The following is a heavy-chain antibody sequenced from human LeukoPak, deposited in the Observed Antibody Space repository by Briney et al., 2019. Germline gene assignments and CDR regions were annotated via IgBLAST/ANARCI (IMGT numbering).Heavy chain of an antibody. Sequence: SSETLSLTCTVSGGSISSYYWSWIRQPPGKGLEWIGYIYYSGSTNYNPSLKSRVTISVDTSKNQFSLRLSSVTAADTAVYYCVRDCGHFEIDYWGQGTLVTVSS. V-gene: IGHV4-59*12. J-gene: IGHJ4*02. CDR3: VRDCGHFEIDY. CDR2: IYYSGST. D-gene: IGHD2-21*01. CDR1: GGSISSYY.